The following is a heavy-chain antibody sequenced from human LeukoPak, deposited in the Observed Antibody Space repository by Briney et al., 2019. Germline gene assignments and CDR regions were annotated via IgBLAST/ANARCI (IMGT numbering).Heavy chain of an antibody. J-gene: IGHJ4*02. CDR1: GGSISSCY. CDR3: ASLQSPYCSGGSCYEVRDY. Sequence: PSETLSLTCSVSGGSISSCYWSWIRRPAGKGLEWIGRIYTSGSTNYNPSLKSRVTMSVDTSKNQFSLKLSSVTAADTAVYYCASLQSPYCSGGSCYEVRDYRGQGTLVTVSS. D-gene: IGHD2-15*01. V-gene: IGHV4-4*07. CDR2: IYTSGST.